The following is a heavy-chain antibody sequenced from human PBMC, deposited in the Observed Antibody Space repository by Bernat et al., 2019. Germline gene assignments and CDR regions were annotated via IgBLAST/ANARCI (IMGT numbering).Heavy chain of an antibody. CDR3: GRIRGASNYDG. CDR1: GFTFSDYS. Sequence: EVQLVESGGGLVQPGGSLRLSCAASGFTFSDYSMNWVRQAPGKGLEWVSYISSSSSAMYYADSVKGRFTISRDNAKNSLYLHMNSLRDEDTAVYYCGRIRGASNYDGWGQGTLVTVSS. J-gene: IGHJ4*02. V-gene: IGHV3-48*02. D-gene: IGHD4-11*01. CDR2: ISSSSSAM.